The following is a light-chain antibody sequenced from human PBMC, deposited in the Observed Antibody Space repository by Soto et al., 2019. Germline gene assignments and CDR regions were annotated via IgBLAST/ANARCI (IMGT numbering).Light chain of an antibody. Sequence: EIVLTQSPGSLSLSPGERATLSCRASLSVSNTFFAWYHQRPGQAPRLLMYGASSRATGIPERFSGSGSGTDFTLTISRLEPEDFGVYYCQQFESSVTFGQGTKVEIK. CDR2: GAS. CDR1: LSVSNTF. CDR3: QQFESSVT. J-gene: IGKJ1*01. V-gene: IGKV3-20*01.